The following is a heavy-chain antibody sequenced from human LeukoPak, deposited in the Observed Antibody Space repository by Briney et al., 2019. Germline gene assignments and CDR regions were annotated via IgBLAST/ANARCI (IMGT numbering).Heavy chain of an antibody. CDR3: ARMPRRWDYYYGMDV. CDR1: GGSFSGYY. D-gene: IGHD4-23*01. V-gene: IGHV4-34*01. Sequence: SETLSLTCAVYGGSFSGYYWSWIRQPPGKGLEWIGEINYSGSTNYNPSLKSRVTISVDTSKNQFSLKLSSVTAADTAVYYCARMPRRWDYYYGMDVWGQGTTVTVSS. J-gene: IGHJ6*02. CDR2: INYSGST.